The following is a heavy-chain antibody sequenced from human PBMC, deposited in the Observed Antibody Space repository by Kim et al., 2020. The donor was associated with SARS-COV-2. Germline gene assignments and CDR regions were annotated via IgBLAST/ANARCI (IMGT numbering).Heavy chain of an antibody. CDR3: ARVVTAIGFDY. Sequence: SETLSLTCTVSGGSISSSSYYWGWIRQPPGKGLEWIGSIYYSGSTYYNPSLKSRVTISVDTSKNQFSLKLSSVTAADTAVYYCARVVTAIGFDYWGQGTLVTVSS. D-gene: IGHD2-21*02. J-gene: IGHJ4*02. CDR2: IYYSGST. V-gene: IGHV4-39*07. CDR1: GGSISSSSYY.